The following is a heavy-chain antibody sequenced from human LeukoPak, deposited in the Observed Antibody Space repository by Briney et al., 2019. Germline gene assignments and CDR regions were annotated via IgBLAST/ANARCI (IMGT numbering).Heavy chain of an antibody. V-gene: IGHV1-18*01. CDR3: AKGRRVDADDHFDY. D-gene: IGHD1-1*01. CDR2: SSVYNGNT. Sequence: GASVKVSCKASGYTFMSYGTHWLRQAPGQGLEWMGWSSVYNGNTNYAQKFQGRVTMTTDTTTSTAYMELRTLMSDDTAVYYCAKGRRVDADDHFDYWGQGTLVTVSS. J-gene: IGHJ4*02. CDR1: GYTFMSYG.